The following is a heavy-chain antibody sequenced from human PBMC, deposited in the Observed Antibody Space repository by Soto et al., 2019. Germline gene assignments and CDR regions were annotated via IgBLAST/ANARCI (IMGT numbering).Heavy chain of an antibody. V-gene: IGHV1-69*08. CDR1: GGTFSTYI. D-gene: IGHD3-10*01. J-gene: IGHJ3*02. CDR2: IIPILGIA. CDR3: AREDYYGSGSYYNNDAFAI. Sequence: QAQLVQSGAEVKKPGSSVKVSCKASGGTFSTYIISWVRQAPGQGLEWMGRIIPILGIANYAQNFQGRVTVSGDKSTSTVYMELSSLRSEDTAVYYCAREDYYGSGSYYNNDAFAIWGQGTMVTVSS.